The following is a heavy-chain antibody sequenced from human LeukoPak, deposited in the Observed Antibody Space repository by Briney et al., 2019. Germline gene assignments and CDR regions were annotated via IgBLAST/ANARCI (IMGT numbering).Heavy chain of an antibody. CDR2: IKSQTAGGTT. CDR3: TTPYGSGSYLNAFEI. J-gene: IGHJ3*02. CDR1: GFTFSSSE. Sequence: SGGSLRLSCAASGFTFSSSEMNWVRQAPGKGLEWVGRIKSQTAGGTTDYAAPVKGRFTMSRDDSENTVYLQMNSLKTEDTAVYYCTTPYGSGSYLNAFEIWGQGTMVTVSS. D-gene: IGHD3-10*01. V-gene: IGHV3-15*01.